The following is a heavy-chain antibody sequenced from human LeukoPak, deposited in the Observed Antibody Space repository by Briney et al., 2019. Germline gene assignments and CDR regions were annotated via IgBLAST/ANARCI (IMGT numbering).Heavy chain of an antibody. CDR2: LNPSGGST. CDR1: GYTFTTYY. J-gene: IGHJ3*02. V-gene: IGHV1-46*01. Sequence: ASVKVSCKASGYTFTTYYMHWVRQAPGQGLEWMGMLNPSGGSTSYAQKFQGRVTMTRDTSTSTVYMELSSLRSDDTAVYYCARGRYYDSGGYDEAFDIWGQGTAVTVSS. D-gene: IGHD3-22*01. CDR3: ARGRYYDSGGYDEAFDI.